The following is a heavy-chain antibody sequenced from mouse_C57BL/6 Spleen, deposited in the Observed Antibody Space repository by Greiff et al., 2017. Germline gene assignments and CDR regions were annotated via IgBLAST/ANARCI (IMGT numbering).Heavy chain of an antibody. J-gene: IGHJ4*01. Sequence: QVQLQQSGAELVRPGTSVKVSCKASGYAFTHYLIEWVKQRPGQGLEWIGVINPGSGGTNYNEKFKGKATLTADKSSSTAYMQLSSLTSEDSAVYFCARERYGNGYAMDYWGQGTSVTVSS. V-gene: IGHV1-54*01. CDR3: ARERYGNGYAMDY. CDR1: GYAFTHYL. D-gene: IGHD2-1*01. CDR2: INPGSGGT.